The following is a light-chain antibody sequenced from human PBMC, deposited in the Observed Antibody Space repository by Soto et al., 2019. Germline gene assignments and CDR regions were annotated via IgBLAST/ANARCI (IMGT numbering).Light chain of an antibody. V-gene: IGKV3-20*01. Sequence: EIVLTQSPGALSLSPGERATLSCGASQSVSSSYLAWYQQKPGQAPRLLIYGASTRATGFPDRFSGSGSGTDFTLTISRLEPEDFAVYYCQQYGSSPRTFGQGTKVEIK. J-gene: IGKJ1*01. CDR2: GAS. CDR1: QSVSSSY. CDR3: QQYGSSPRT.